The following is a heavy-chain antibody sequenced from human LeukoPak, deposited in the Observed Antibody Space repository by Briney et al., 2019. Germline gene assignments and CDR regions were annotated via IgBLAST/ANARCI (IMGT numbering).Heavy chain of an antibody. V-gene: IGHV1-69*05. J-gene: IGHJ4*02. CDR1: GGTFSSYA. CDR2: IIPIFGAA. Sequence: SVKVSCKASGGTFSSYAISWVRQAPGQGLEWMGRIIPIFGAANYAQKFQGGVTIITDESTSTAYMELSSLKSEDTAVYYCARGGARAVSSGYYGYWGQGTLVTVFS. CDR3: ARGGARAVSSGYYGY. D-gene: IGHD3-22*01.